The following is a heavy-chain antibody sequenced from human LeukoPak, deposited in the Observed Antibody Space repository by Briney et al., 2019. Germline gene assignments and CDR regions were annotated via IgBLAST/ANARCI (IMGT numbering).Heavy chain of an antibody. CDR3: ASPPWGLRLGELSSTRYYGMDV. V-gene: IGHV4-34*01. CDR1: GGSFSGYY. Sequence: SETLPLTCAVYGGSFSGYYWSWIRQPPGKGLEWIGEINHSGSTNYNPSLKSRVTISVDTSKNQFSLKLSSVTAADTAVYYCASPPWGLRLGELSSTRYYGMDVWGQGTTVTVSS. CDR2: INHSGST. D-gene: IGHD3-16*02. J-gene: IGHJ6*02.